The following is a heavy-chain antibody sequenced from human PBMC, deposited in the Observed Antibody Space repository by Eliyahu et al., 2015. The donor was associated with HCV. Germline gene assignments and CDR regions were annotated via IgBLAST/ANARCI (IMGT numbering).Heavy chain of an antibody. V-gene: IGHV4-34*01. D-gene: IGHD1-26*01. Sequence: QVQLQQWGAGLLKPSETLSLTCAVYGGSFSGYYWSWIRQPPGKGLEWIGEINHRGRPHYNPSLKSRVTISVDTSKNQFSLKLSSVTAADTAVYYCARGESILWEYYFDYWGQGTLVTVSS. J-gene: IGHJ4*02. CDR1: GGSFSGYY. CDR2: INHRGRP. CDR3: ARGESILWEYYFDY.